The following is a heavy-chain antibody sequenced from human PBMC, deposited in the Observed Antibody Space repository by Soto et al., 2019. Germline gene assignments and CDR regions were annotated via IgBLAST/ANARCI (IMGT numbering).Heavy chain of an antibody. CDR3: ARGLRRQLLNWFDP. CDR2: IYYIEST. J-gene: IGHJ5*02. V-gene: IGHV4-59*01. D-gene: IGHD2-2*01. Sequence: SETLSLTCTVSGGSISSYYWSWIRQPPGKGLEWIGYIYYIESTNYNPSLKSRVTISVDTSKNQFSLKLSSVTAADTAVYYCARGLRRQLLNWFDPWGQGTLVTVSS. CDR1: GGSISSYY.